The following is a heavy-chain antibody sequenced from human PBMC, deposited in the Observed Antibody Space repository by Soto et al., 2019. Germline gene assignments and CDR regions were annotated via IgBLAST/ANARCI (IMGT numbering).Heavy chain of an antibody. CDR1: GFTFSSYA. CDR3: AKDHLAAAEGNYWYFDL. D-gene: IGHD6-13*01. J-gene: IGHJ2*01. Sequence: EVQLLESGGGLVQPGGSLRLSCAASGFTFSSYAMSWVRQAPGKGLEWVSAISGSGGSTYYADSVKGRFTISRDNSKNTLYLQMNSLRAEDTAVYYCAKDHLAAAEGNYWYFDLWGRGTPVTVSS. CDR2: ISGSGGST. V-gene: IGHV3-23*01.